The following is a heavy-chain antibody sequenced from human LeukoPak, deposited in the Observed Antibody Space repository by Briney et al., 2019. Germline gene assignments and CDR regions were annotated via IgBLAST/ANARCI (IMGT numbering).Heavy chain of an antibody. CDR2: INPSGVST. CDR3: ARDRLRLLPAFDL. CDR1: GYTFTIYY. J-gene: IGHJ3*01. D-gene: IGHD6-19*01. Sequence: ASVKVSCKASGYTFTIYYMHGVRQAPGRGLEWMGKINPSGVSTSYAQKFQGRVTITRDTSTSTVYIELSSLRSADRAVYFCARDRLRLLPAFDLWGRGTIVSLSS. V-gene: IGHV1-46*01.